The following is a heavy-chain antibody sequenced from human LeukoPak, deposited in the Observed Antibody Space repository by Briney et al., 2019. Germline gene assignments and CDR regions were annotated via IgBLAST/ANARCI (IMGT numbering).Heavy chain of an antibody. CDR2: INPNSDGA. V-gene: IGHV1-2*02. D-gene: IGHD2-2*01. CDR1: GYTFTGYY. CDR3: ARDAGGYCSSISCYPHLWSGYYTSYFGMDV. Sequence: ASVKVSCKASGYTFTGYYLHWIRQAPGQGLEWMGWINPNSDGAKYAQKFQGRVTLTRDTSISTAYMELSRLRSDDTAVYYCARDAGGYCSSISCYPHLWSGYYTSYFGMDVWGQGTTVTVSS. J-gene: IGHJ6*02.